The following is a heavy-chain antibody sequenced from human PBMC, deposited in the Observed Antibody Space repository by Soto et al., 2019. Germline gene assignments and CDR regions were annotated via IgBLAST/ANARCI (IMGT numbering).Heavy chain of an antibody. Sequence: PSETLSLTCTVSRGSINNYYWTLIRQPPGKGLEWIGYVSYSGRTNYNPSLKSRVNMFVDKSKNQFSLNLTSVTAADTAVYYCARAQFYSGSGNYYNLMFDPWGQGTQVTVSS. V-gene: IGHV4-59*01. CDR3: ARAQFYSGSGNYYNLMFDP. J-gene: IGHJ5*02. CDR1: RGSINNYY. CDR2: VSYSGRT. D-gene: IGHD3-10*01.